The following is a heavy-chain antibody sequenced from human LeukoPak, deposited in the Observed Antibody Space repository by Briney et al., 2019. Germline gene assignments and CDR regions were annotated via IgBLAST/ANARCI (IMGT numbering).Heavy chain of an antibody. Sequence: PSETLSLTCTVSGGSINSCRYYWGWIRQPPGKGLEWIGSMCYTGSTYYNPSLKSRVTISIDTSKSQFSLKLSSVTAADTAVYYCARVNYYDSSGAYYYMDVWGRGTTVNVSS. CDR3: ARVNYYDSSGAYYYMDV. D-gene: IGHD3-22*01. V-gene: IGHV4-39*07. CDR1: GGSINSCRYY. J-gene: IGHJ6*03. CDR2: MCYTGST.